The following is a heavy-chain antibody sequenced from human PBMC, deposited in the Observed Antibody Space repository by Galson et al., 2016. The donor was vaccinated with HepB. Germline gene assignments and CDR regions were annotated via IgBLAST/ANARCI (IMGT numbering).Heavy chain of an antibody. V-gene: IGHV4-39*01. J-gene: IGHJ5*02. CDR1: GGPVSSNRHY. CDR2: IYYSRTT. D-gene: IGHD6-19*01. Sequence: SETLSLTCTVSGGPVSSNRHYWGWIRQPPGKGLEWIGSIYYSRTTYSNPSLKSRVTISIDSSKSEVSLQLTSVTAADTAVYFCASLARIEVAGKSWFDPWGQGTLVIVSS. CDR3: ASLARIEVAGKSWFDP.